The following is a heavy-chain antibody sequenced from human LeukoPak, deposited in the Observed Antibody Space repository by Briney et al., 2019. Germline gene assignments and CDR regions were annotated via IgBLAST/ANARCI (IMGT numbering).Heavy chain of an antibody. D-gene: IGHD6-13*01. V-gene: IGHV4-59*08. CDR1: GGSISSYY. Sequence: PSETLSLTCTVSGGSISSYYWSWIRQPPGKGLEWIGYIYYSGSTNYNPSLKSRVTISVDTSKNQFSLKLSSVTAADTAVYYCARHASWSAAGTSFDYWGQGTLVTVS. J-gene: IGHJ4*02. CDR3: ARHASWSAAGTSFDY. CDR2: IYYSGST.